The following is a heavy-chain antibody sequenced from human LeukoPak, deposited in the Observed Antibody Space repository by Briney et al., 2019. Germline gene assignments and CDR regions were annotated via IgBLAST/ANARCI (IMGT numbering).Heavy chain of an antibody. CDR3: ARAVGWLQSLEY. Sequence: GGSLRLSCAASGFTLSSYSMNWVRQAPGKGLEWVSYISSSSSTIYYADSVKGRFTISRDNAENSLYLQMNSLRDEDTAVYYCARAVGWLQSLEYWGQGTLVTVSS. CDR2: ISSSSSTI. J-gene: IGHJ4*02. V-gene: IGHV3-48*02. D-gene: IGHD5-24*01. CDR1: GFTLSSYS.